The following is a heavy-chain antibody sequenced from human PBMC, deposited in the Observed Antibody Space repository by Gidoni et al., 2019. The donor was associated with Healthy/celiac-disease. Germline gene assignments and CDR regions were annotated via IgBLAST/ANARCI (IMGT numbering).Heavy chain of an antibody. V-gene: IGHV3-48*03. Sequence: EVQLVESGGGLVQPGGSLRLSCAASGFAFSRYEMNWVRQAPGKGLEWVSYIRSSGSTIYYADSVKGRFTISRDNAKNSLYLQMNSLRAEDTAVYYCARELPWELRGYFDYWGQGTLVTVSS. D-gene: IGHD1-26*01. CDR3: ARELPWELRGYFDY. CDR2: IRSSGSTI. CDR1: GFAFSRYE. J-gene: IGHJ4*02.